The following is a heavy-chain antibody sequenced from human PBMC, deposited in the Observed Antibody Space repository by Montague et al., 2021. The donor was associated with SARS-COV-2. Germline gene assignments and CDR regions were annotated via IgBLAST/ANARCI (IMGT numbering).Heavy chain of an antibody. Sequence: SETPSLTCTVSGGSISSYYWSWIRQPPRKGLEWIGYIYYSGSTNYNPSLKSRVTISVDTSKNQFSLRLSSVTAADTAVYYCARDLPPSRPRNPVWGQGTLVTVSS. J-gene: IGHJ4*02. D-gene: IGHD2/OR15-2a*01. CDR3: ARDLPPSRPRNPV. CDR2: IYYSGST. CDR1: GGSISSYY. V-gene: IGHV4-59*01.